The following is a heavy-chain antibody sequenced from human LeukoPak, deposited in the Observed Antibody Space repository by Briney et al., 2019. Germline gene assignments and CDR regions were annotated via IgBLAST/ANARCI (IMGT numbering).Heavy chain of an antibody. CDR1: GGSISSSSYY. Sequence: SETLSLTCTVSGGSISSSSYYWGWIRQPPGKGLEWIGSIYYSGSTYYNPSPKSRVTISVDTSKNQFSLKLSSVTAADTAVYYCAREGGYYDSSGYYYWYPFDPWGQGTLVTVSS. CDR3: AREGGYYDSSGYYYWYPFDP. D-gene: IGHD3-22*01. V-gene: IGHV4-39*07. J-gene: IGHJ5*02. CDR2: IYYSGST.